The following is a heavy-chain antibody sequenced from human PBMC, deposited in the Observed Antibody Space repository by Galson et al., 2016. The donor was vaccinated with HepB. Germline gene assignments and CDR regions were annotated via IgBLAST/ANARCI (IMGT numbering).Heavy chain of an antibody. CDR2: IYYSGTT. CDR3: PRAPFGVVIVWFDP. CDR1: GGSVSSGSNY. Sequence: ETLSLTCTVSGGSVSSGSNYWTWIRQPPGKGLEWIGFIYYSGTTNYNPSLKSRVTMSVDTSKNQFSLKLSSVTAADTAVYYCPRAPFGVVIVWFDPWGQGTLVTVSS. V-gene: IGHV4-61*01. J-gene: IGHJ5*02. D-gene: IGHD3-3*01.